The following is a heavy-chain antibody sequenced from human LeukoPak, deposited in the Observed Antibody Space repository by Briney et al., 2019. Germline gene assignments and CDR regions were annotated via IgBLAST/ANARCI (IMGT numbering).Heavy chain of an antibody. CDR2: INPNSGGT. CDR1: GYTFTGYY. D-gene: IGHD3-3*01. V-gene: IGHV1-2*02. J-gene: IGHJ4*02. CDR3: ARDLGDFWIRMYYFDY. Sequence: ASVKVSCKASGYTFTGYYTHWVRQAPGQGLEWMGWINPNSGGTNYAQKFQGRVTMTRDTSISTAYMELSRLRSDDTAVYYCARDLGDFWIRMYYFDYWGQGTLVTVSS.